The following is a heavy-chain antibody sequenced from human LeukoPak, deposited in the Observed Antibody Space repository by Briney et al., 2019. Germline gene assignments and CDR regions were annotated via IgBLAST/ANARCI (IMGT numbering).Heavy chain of an antibody. CDR2: ISVSSGTI. CDR3: ARYRTVTTSFDH. V-gene: IGHV3-48*04. J-gene: IGHJ4*02. Sequence: GGSLRLSCAASGFTFSSYTMTWVRQAPGKGLEWLSCISVSSGTIYYADSVKGRFTISRDNAKNSLYLQMTSLRAEDTAVYYCARYRTVTTSFDHWGQGTLVTVSS. D-gene: IGHD4-17*01. CDR1: GFTFSSYT.